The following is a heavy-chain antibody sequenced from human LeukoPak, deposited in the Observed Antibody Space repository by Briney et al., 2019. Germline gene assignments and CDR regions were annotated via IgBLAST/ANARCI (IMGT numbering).Heavy chain of an antibody. CDR1: GFTFSSYG. D-gene: IGHD3-22*01. CDR3: ARDDHYYDSSGYSPGGFDP. Sequence: QTGGSLRLSCAASGFTFSSYGMSWVRQAPGKGLEWVSYISRSSSTIYYADSVKGRFTISRDNAKNSLYLQMNSLRDEDTAVYYCARDDHYYDSSGYSPGGFDPWGQGTLVTVSS. J-gene: IGHJ5*02. V-gene: IGHV3-48*02. CDR2: ISRSSSTI.